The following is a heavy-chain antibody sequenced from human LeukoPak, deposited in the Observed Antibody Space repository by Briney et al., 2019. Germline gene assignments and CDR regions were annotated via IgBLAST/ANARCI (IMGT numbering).Heavy chain of an antibody. J-gene: IGHJ4*02. V-gene: IGHV1-8*01. Sequence: ASVKVSCKASGYTFTNYDINWVRQAPGQGLEWMGWMNPNSGNTGYAQKFQGRVTMTRSTSISTAYMELYSLSSDDTAVYYCVKGISRGDSSDWGQGTLVTVSS. CDR2: MNPNSGNT. CDR1: GYTFTNYD. CDR3: VKGISRGDSSD. D-gene: IGHD5-18*01.